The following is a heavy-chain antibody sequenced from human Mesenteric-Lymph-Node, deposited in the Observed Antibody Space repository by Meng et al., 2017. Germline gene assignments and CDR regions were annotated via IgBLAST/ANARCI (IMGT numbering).Heavy chain of an antibody. V-gene: IGHV3-21*01. D-gene: IGHD1-26*01. CDR2: ISSSSSYI. J-gene: IGHJ4*02. CDR1: GFTFSSYA. Sequence: ESLKISCAASGFTFSSYAMSWIRQAPGKGLEWVSSISSSSSYIYYADSVKGRFTISRDNAKNSLYLQMNSLRAEDTAVYYCARDGLLGGSPYYFDYWGQGTLVTVSS. CDR3: ARDGLLGGSPYYFDY.